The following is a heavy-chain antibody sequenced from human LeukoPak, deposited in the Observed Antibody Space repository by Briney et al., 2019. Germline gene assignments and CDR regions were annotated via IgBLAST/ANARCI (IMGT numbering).Heavy chain of an antibody. V-gene: IGHV4-34*01. CDR3: ARDGEGRILWWWPDAFDI. D-gene: IGHD2-21*01. Sequence: PSETLSLTCAVYGGSFSGYYWSWIRQPPGKGLEWIGNIYHSGSTYYNPSLKSRVTISVDTSKNQFSLKLSSVTAAGTAVYYCARDGEGRILWWWPDAFDIWGQGTMVTVSS. CDR1: GGSFSGYY. CDR2: IYHSGST. J-gene: IGHJ3*02.